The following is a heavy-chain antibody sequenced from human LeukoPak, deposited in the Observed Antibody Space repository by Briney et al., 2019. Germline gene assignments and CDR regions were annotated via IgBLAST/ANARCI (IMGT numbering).Heavy chain of an antibody. V-gene: IGHV3-7*01. CDR1: GFTFSRYW. CDR2: IKQDGSEK. D-gene: IGHD4-17*01. Sequence: GGSLRLSCAASGFTFSRYWMSWVRQAPGKGLEWVANIKQDGSEKYYVDSVRGRFTISRDNAKNSLYVQMNNLRAEDTAVYYCAREEYGDHLWWGRGPLVTVSS. J-gene: IGHJ4*02. CDR3: AREEYGDHLW.